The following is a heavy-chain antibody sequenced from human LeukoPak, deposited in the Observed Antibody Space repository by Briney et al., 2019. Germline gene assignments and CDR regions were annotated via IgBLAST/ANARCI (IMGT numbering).Heavy chain of an antibody. D-gene: IGHD3-16*02. CDR3: AKDRSVWGSYRFFDY. V-gene: IGHV3-23*01. CDR2: ISGSGGST. CDR1: GFTFSSYA. J-gene: IGHJ4*02. Sequence: PGGSLRLSCAASGFTFSSYAMSWVRQAPGKGQEWVSAISGSGGSTYYADSVKGRFTISRDNSKNTLYLQMNSLRAEDTAVYYCAKDRSVWGSYRFFDYWGQGTLVTVSS.